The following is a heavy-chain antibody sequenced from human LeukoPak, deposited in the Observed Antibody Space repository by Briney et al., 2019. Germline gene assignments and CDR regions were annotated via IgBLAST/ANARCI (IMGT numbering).Heavy chain of an antibody. V-gene: IGHV1-18*01. D-gene: IGHD3-9*01. CDR2: ISGYNGYT. CDR1: GYTFTNYG. CDR3: ARELGYDILTGYLGTDY. J-gene: IGHJ4*02. Sequence: ASVKVSCKASGYTFTNYGINWVRQAPGQGLEWMGWISGYNGYTKYTQELQGRVTMTTDTSTSTAYMELRSLRSDDTAVYYCARELGYDILTGYLGTDYWGQGTLVTVSS.